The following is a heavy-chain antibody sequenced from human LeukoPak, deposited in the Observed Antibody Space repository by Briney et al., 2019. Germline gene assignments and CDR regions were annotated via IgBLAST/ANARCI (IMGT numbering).Heavy chain of an antibody. J-gene: IGHJ4*02. Sequence: PGGSLRLSCAASGFTFSDYYMSWIRQAPGKGLEWIGEINHSGSTNYNPSLKSRVTISVDTSKNQFSLKLSSVTAADTAVYYCARFTVVTHGFDYWGQGTLVTVSS. CDR2: INHSGST. CDR3: ARFTVVTHGFDY. D-gene: IGHD4-23*01. CDR1: GFTFSDYY. V-gene: IGHV4-34*01.